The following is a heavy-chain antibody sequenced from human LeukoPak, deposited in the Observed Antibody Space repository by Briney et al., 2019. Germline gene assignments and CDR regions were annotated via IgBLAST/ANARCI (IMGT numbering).Heavy chain of an antibody. J-gene: IGHJ4*02. Sequence: GGSLRLSCAASGFTFSSYAMHWVRQAPGKGLEWVAVISYDGSNKYYADSVKGRFTISRDNSKNTLYLQMNSLRAEDTAVYYCAGGSLGSGEFDYWGQGTLVTVSS. CDR1: GFTFSSYA. D-gene: IGHD3-10*01. V-gene: IGHV3-30*04. CDR3: AGGSLGSGEFDY. CDR2: ISYDGSNK.